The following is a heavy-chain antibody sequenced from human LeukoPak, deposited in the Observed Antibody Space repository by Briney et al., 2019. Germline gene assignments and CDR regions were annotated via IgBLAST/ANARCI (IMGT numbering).Heavy chain of an antibody. V-gene: IGHV3-66*01. J-gene: IGHJ5*02. Sequence: PGGSLRLSCAVSGITFSTFGVSWVRQAPGKGLEWVSVIYSGGKTYYADSVKGRFTISRDNSKNTLYLQMNSLRAEDTAVYYCARDRGWFDPWGLGTLVTVSS. CDR3: ARDRGWFDP. CDR2: IYSGGKT. CDR1: GITFSTFG.